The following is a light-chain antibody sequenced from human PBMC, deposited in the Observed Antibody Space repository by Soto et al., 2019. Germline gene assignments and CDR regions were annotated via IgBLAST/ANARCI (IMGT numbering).Light chain of an antibody. CDR3: QSYDSSLSDVV. Sequence: QSVLTQPPSVSGAPGQRVTISRTGSSSNIGDGSDVHWYQQLPGAAPKLLIFGNNHRPSGVPDRFSGSKSGTSGSLAITGLQAEDEADYHCQSYDSSLSDVVFGGGTKLTVL. J-gene: IGLJ2*01. CDR2: GNN. V-gene: IGLV1-40*01. CDR1: SSNIGDGSD.